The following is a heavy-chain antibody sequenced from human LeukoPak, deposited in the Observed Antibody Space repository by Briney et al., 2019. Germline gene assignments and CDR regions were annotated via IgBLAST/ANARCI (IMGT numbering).Heavy chain of an antibody. D-gene: IGHD2-2*01. CDR3: AAMRACSSTTCNPFDI. CDR1: GFIFSNYD. V-gene: IGHV3-21*01. J-gene: IGHJ4*02. Sequence: GGSLSLSCAACGFIFSNYDMNWVRQAPGKGLAWVSLITTGSHYIYYADSVRGRFTISRDNAKSSLFLQMNSLRDDDTAVYYCAAMRACSSTTCNPFDIWGQGTLVTVSS. CDR2: ITTGSHYI.